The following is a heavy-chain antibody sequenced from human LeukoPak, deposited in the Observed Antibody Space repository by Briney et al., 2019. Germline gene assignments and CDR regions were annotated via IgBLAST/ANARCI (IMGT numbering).Heavy chain of an antibody. D-gene: IGHD3-22*01. J-gene: IGHJ3*02. CDR2: IYYSGST. CDR3: ARSPYYYDSSGYSYDAFDI. Sequence: SETLSLTCTVSGGSISSYYWSWIRQPPGKGLEWIGYIYYSGSTNYNPSLKSRVTISVDTSKNQFSLKLSSVTAADTAVYYCARSPYYYDSSGYSYDAFDIWGQGTMVTVSS. CDR1: GGSISSYY. V-gene: IGHV4-59*01.